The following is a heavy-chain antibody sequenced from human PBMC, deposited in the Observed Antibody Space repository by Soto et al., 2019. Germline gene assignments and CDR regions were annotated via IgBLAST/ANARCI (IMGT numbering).Heavy chain of an antibody. CDR3: ARRDSSGYSPGTFDY. J-gene: IGHJ4*02. CDR1: GFTFSDYY. Sequence: GGSLRLSCAASGFTFSDYYMTWIRQAPGKGLEWLSYISSSGRTIDYADSVKGRFTISRDNAKNSLYLQMNSLRAEDTAVYYCARRDSSGYSPGTFDYWGQGTLVTVSS. V-gene: IGHV3-11*01. CDR2: ISSSGRTI. D-gene: IGHD3-22*01.